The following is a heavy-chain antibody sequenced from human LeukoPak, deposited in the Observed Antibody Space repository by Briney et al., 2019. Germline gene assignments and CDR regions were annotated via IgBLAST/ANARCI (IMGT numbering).Heavy chain of an antibody. CDR1: GFTFSYYA. J-gene: IGHJ4*02. CDR2: ISGSGTYI. V-gene: IGHV3-21*01. CDR3: AREQSYSEEIVVVNPPFDY. Sequence: GGSLRLSCAASGFTFSYYAMSWVRQAPGKGLEWVSAISGSGTYIYFADSVKGRFTISRDNAKNSLYLQMNSLRAEDTALYYCAREQSYSEEIVVVNPPFDYWGQGTLVTVSS. D-gene: IGHD2-21*01.